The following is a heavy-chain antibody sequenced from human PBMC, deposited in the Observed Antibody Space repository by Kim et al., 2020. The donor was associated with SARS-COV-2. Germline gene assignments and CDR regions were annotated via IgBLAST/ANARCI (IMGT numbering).Heavy chain of an antibody. CDR3: AREHDTGSYYSFDY. D-gene: IGHD1-26*01. Sequence: ASVKVSCKASGFTFTSYAIQWVRQAPGQRLEWMGWINAGNGNTKYSQKFQGRVTITRDTSASTAYMELSSLRSEAPAVYYCAREHDTGSYYSFDYWGQGTLVTVSS. J-gene: IGHJ4*02. CDR1: GFTFTSYA. CDR2: INAGNGNT. V-gene: IGHV1-3*01.